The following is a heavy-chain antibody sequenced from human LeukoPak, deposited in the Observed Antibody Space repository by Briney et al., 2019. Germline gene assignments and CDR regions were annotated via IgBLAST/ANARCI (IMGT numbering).Heavy chain of an antibody. J-gene: IGHJ5*02. Sequence: SETLSLTCTVSGGSISSSSYYWGWIRQPPGKGLEWIGSIYYSGSTYYNLSLKSRVTISVDTSKNQFSLKLSSVTAADTAVYYCARQPMTTVNWFDPWGQGTLVTVSS. V-gene: IGHV4-39*01. CDR1: GGSISSSSYY. D-gene: IGHD4-17*01. CDR2: IYYSGST. CDR3: ARQPMTTVNWFDP.